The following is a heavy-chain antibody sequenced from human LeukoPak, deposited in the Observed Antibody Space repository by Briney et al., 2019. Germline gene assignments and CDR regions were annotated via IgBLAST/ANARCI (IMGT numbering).Heavy chain of an antibody. V-gene: IGHV3-30-3*01. CDR2: ISYDGSNK. D-gene: IGHD2-15*01. J-gene: IGHJ3*02. CDR1: GFTFSGYA. Sequence: PGGSLRLSCAASGFTFSGYAMHWVRQAPGKGLEWVAVISYDGSNKYYADSVKGRITISRDNSKNTVYMQMNSLRAEDTAVYYCARDRWDAFDIWGQGTMVTVSS. CDR3: ARDRWDAFDI.